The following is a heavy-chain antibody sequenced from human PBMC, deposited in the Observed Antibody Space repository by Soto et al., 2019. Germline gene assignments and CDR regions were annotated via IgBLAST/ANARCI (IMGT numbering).Heavy chain of an antibody. J-gene: IGHJ4*02. CDR3: AKDHESGWRFEQ. CDR1: GFTFSSYA. CDR2: ISGRSTST. Sequence: EVQLLESGGDLVQPGGSLRLSCADSGFTFSSYAMSWVRQAPGKGLEWVSSISGRSTSTYYADSVKGRFTISRDNSKNTLYLQMNSLRAEDTAVYYCAKDHESGWRFEQWGQGTLVTVSS. V-gene: IGHV3-23*01. D-gene: IGHD6-19*01.